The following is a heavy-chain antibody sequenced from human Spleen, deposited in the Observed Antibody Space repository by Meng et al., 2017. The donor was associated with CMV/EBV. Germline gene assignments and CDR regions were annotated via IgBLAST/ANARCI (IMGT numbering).Heavy chain of an antibody. CDR3: ARNTYSGYDYWDY. J-gene: IGHJ4*02. Sequence: SETLSLTCTVSGYSISSGYYWGWIRQPPGKGLEWIGNIYHSGSTYYNPSLKSRVTISVDTSKNQFSLKLSSVTAADTAVYYCARNTYSGYDYWDYWGQGTLITVSS. CDR2: IYHSGST. V-gene: IGHV4-38-2*02. CDR1: GYSISSGYY. D-gene: IGHD5-12*01.